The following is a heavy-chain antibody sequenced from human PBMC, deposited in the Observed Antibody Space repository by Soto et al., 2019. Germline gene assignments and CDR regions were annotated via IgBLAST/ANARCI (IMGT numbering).Heavy chain of an antibody. CDR1: GYIFTSYP. CDR3: ARGNTAPADY. CDR2: INAGNGNT. J-gene: IGHJ4*02. Sequence: QVQLVQSGAEVKKPGASVKVSCKASGYIFTSYPIHWVRQAPGQRPEWMGWINAGNGNTKYAQNFLDRVTFTRDTSASTVHMDLSSLRSEDTAVYYCARGNTAPADYWCQGTLVTGSS. V-gene: IGHV1-3*01.